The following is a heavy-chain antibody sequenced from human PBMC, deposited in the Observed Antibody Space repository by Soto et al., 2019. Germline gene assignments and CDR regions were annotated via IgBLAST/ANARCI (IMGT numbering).Heavy chain of an antibody. CDR2: IYHSGST. V-gene: IGHV4-4*02. CDR1: GGSISSSNW. D-gene: IGHD6-19*01. Sequence: PSETLSLTCAVSGGSISSSNWWSWVRQPPGKGLEWIGEIYHSGSTNYNPSLKSRVTISVDKSKNQFSLKLSSVTAADTAVYYCARRPTSGYSSGGGNYYGMDVWGQGTT. J-gene: IGHJ6*02. CDR3: ARRPTSGYSSGGGNYYGMDV.